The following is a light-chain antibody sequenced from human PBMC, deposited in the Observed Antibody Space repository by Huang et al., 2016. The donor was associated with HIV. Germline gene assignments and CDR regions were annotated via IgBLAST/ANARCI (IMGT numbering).Light chain of an antibody. J-gene: IGKJ5*01. CDR2: GAS. CDR1: QSVTS. Sequence: EIVMTQSPATLSVSPGERATLSCSASQSVTSLAWYQQKPGQTPRLLIYGASTRATGIPARFSGSGSGTDFTLTISSLQSEDFAVYYCQQYNNWPSITFGQGTRLEIK. CDR3: QQYNNWPSIT. V-gene: IGKV3-15*01.